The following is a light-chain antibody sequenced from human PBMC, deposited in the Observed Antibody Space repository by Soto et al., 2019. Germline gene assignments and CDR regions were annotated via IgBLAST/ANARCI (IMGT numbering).Light chain of an antibody. Sequence: QSVLTQPPSASGSPGQSVTISCTGTSSDVGGYNYVSWYQQHPGKAPKLLIYEVTKRPSGVPDRFSGSKSGNTASLTVSGLQIDDEADYYCSSYTTTVRVFGTGTKLTVL. V-gene: IGLV2-8*01. CDR3: SSYTTTVRV. J-gene: IGLJ1*01. CDR1: SSDVGGYNY. CDR2: EVT.